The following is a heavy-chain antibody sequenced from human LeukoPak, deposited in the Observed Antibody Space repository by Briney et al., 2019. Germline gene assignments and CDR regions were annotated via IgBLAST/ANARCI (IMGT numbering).Heavy chain of an antibody. CDR1: GYTFSSFS. J-gene: IGHJ4*02. D-gene: IGHD3-22*01. V-gene: IGHV3-21*01. CDR2: ISVRSNYI. Sequence: PGGSLRLSCAASGYTFSSFSINWVRQAPGKGLEWVSSISVRSNYIYYADSVRGRFSISRDDARNSLYLQMNSLRAEDTAVYYCVRLRRNSDRSGYYYYYDYWGQGTLVTVSS. CDR3: VRLRRNSDRSGYYYYYDY.